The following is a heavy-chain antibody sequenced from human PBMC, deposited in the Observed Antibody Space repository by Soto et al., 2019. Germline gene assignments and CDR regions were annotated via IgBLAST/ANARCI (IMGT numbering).Heavy chain of an antibody. CDR3: ARDYYYDSRGHPGAYYYGMDV. V-gene: IGHV4-59*01. J-gene: IGHJ6*02. D-gene: IGHD3-22*01. CDR1: GGSISSYY. CDR2: IYSSGIT. Sequence: QVQLQESGPGLVKPSETLSLTCSVSGGSISSYYWSWIRQPPGKGLEWIGHIYSSGITNYNPSLKSRVTISVDTSKNQVSLKVSSVTAADTAVYYCARDYYYDSRGHPGAYYYGMDVWGQGTTVTVSS.